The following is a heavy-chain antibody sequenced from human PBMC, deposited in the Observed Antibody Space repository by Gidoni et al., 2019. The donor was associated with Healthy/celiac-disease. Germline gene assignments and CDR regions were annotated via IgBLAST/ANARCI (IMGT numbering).Heavy chain of an antibody. CDR1: GFTVSSNY. J-gene: IGHJ3*02. CDR3: AREYYYDRSGYYPGAFDI. V-gene: IGHV3-53*01. Sequence: EVQLVESGGGLIQPGGSLRLSCAASGFTVSSNYMSWVRQAPGKGLEGVSVIYSGSSTYYADSVKGRFTISRDKSKNTLYLQMNSLRAEDTAVYYCAREYYYDRSGYYPGAFDIWGQGTMVTVSS. D-gene: IGHD3-22*01. CDR2: IYSGSST.